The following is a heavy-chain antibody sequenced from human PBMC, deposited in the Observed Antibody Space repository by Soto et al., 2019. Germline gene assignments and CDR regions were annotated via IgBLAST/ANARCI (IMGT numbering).Heavy chain of an antibody. CDR2: IYYSGST. Sequence: QVQLQESGPGLVKPSETLSLTCTVSGGSISSYYWSWIRQPPGKGLEWIGYIYYSGSTNYNPSLKSRVTISVDTSKNQFSLKLSSVTAADTAVYYCACLGGATLPYWGQGTLVTVSS. V-gene: IGHV4-59*01. J-gene: IGHJ4*02. CDR1: GGSISSYY. D-gene: IGHD1-26*01. CDR3: ACLGGATLPY.